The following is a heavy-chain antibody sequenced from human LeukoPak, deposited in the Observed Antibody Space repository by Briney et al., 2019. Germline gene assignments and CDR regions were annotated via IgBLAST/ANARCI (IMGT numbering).Heavy chain of an antibody. D-gene: IGHD3-9*01. CDR3: ARRAGRYFDWLPRVRLKEAAFDI. CDR2: IYHSGST. V-gene: IGHV4-38-2*02. CDR1: GYSISSGYY. J-gene: IGHJ3*02. Sequence: PSETLSLTCTVSGYSISSGYYWGWIRQPPGKGLEWIGSIYHSGSTYYNPSLKSRVTISVDTSKNQFSLKLSSVTAADTAVYYCARRAGRYFDWLPRVRLKEAAFDIWGQGTMVTVSS.